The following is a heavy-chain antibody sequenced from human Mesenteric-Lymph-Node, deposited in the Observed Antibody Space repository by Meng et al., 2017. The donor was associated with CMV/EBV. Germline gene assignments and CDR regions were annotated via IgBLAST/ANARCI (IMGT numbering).Heavy chain of an antibody. CDR3: ARGERPVAWFGTSYPFGY. Sequence: ASVKVSCKASGYTFTNYGIFWVRQAPGQGLEWMGWISAYNGNTNYAQNLQGRVTMTTDTSTSTAYMELRSLRSDDTAVYYCARGERPVAWFGTSYPFGYWGQGTLVTVSS. D-gene: IGHD3-10*01. CDR1: GYTFTNYG. J-gene: IGHJ4*02. V-gene: IGHV1-18*01. CDR2: ISAYNGNT.